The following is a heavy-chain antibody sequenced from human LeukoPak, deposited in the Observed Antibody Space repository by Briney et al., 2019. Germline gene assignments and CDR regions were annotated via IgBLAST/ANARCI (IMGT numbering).Heavy chain of an antibody. D-gene: IGHD3-10*01. V-gene: IGHV1-69*01. CDR2: IIPIFGTA. CDR3: AGVGDGSGSYDY. CDR1: GGTFSSYA. J-gene: IGHJ4*02. Sequence: GASVKVSCKASGGTFSSYAISWVRQAPGQGLEWMGGIIPIFGTANYAQKFQGRVTITADESTSTAYMELSSLRSEDTAVYYCAGVGDGSGSYDYWGQGTLVTVSS.